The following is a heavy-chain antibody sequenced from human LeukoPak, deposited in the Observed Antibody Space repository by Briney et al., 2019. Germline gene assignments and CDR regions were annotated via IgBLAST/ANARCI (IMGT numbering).Heavy chain of an antibody. J-gene: IGHJ4*02. V-gene: IGHV3-23*01. CDR2: ISGSGGST. CDR1: GFTFSNYG. Sequence: GGSLRLSCAASGFTFSNYGFYWVRQAPGKGLEWVSAISGSGGSTYYADSVKGRFTISRDNSKNTLYLQMNSLRAEDTAVYYCAKACIVVVSASRSYFDYWGQGTLVTVSS. D-gene: IGHD2-2*01. CDR3: AKACIVVVSASRSYFDY.